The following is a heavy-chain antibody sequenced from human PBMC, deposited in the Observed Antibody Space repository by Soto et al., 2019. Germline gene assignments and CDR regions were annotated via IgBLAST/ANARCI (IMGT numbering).Heavy chain of an antibody. J-gene: IGHJ4*02. CDR2: IFHNGNT. Sequence: QVQLQESGPGLVKPSGTLFLTCAVSSGSINTNNWWHWVRQPPDNGLEWIGEIFHNGNTNYSPSLKSRVTMSVDIFKNQFSLSLSSVTAADTAVYYCARERGTGTQQGFDYWGQGTLVTVSS. CDR3: ARERGTGTQQGFDY. CDR1: SGSINTNNW. V-gene: IGHV4-4*02. D-gene: IGHD1-7*01.